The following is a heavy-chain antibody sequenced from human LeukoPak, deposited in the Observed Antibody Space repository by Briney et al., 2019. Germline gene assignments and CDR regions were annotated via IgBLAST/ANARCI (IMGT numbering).Heavy chain of an antibody. Sequence: SETLSLTCTVSDYSISSVYHWGWIRQPPGKGLEWIGSIYHSGSTYYNPPLKSRVTISVDTSKNQFSLKLSSVTAADTAVYYCVRGVPDSRGQKNIHDGFDIWGQGTMVTVSS. CDR1: DYSISSVYH. CDR2: IYHSGST. V-gene: IGHV4-38-2*02. D-gene: IGHD3-10*01. CDR3: VRGVPDSRGQKNIHDGFDI. J-gene: IGHJ3*02.